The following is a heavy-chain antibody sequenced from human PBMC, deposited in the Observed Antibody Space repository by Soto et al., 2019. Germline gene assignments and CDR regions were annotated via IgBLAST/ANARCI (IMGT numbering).Heavy chain of an antibody. Sequence: VQLVESGGGLVKPGGSLRLSCVASGFTFSDYYMSWIRQAPGKGLEGVSYISSSSSYTNYADSVKGRFTISRDNAKNSLYLQMNSLRAEDTAVYYCARDHHRYSGYDYVDYWGQGTLVTVSS. CDR1: GFTFSDYY. CDR3: ARDHHRYSGYDYVDY. CDR2: ISSSSSYT. D-gene: IGHD5-12*01. J-gene: IGHJ4*02. V-gene: IGHV3-11*05.